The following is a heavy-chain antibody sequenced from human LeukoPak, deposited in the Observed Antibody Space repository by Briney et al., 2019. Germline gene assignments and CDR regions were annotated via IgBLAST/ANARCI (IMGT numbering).Heavy chain of an antibody. CDR2: IYPGDSDT. J-gene: IGHJ6*02. CDR3: ARHLQSDDFWSGPRPPYYYGMDV. CDR1: GYSFTSYW. Sequence: GESLKISCKGSGYSFTSYWIGWVRQMPGKGLEWMGIIYPGDSDTRYSPSFQGQVTISADKSISTAYLQWSSLKASDTAMYYCARHLQSDDFWSGPRPPYYYGMDVWGQGTTVTVSS. V-gene: IGHV5-51*01. D-gene: IGHD3-3*01.